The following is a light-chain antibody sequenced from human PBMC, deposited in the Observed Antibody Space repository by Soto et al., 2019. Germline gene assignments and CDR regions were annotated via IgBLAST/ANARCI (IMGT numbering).Light chain of an antibody. J-gene: IGKJ1*01. CDR2: KAS. V-gene: IGKV1-5*03. Sequence: DIQMTQSPSTLSASVGDRVTITCRASQRINSWLAWYQQKAGKAPKLLIYKASTLESGVPSIFSGSGSGTAFTLTISSLQPDDSATYYCQQYDTSPWTFGQGTKVDIK. CDR1: QRINSW. CDR3: QQYDTSPWT.